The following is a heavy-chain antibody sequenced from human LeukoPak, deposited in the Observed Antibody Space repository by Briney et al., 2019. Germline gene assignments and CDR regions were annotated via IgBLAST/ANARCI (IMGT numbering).Heavy chain of an antibody. CDR3: ARQSTGDYYDSSSYYSPLTV. Sequence: GESLKISCQGSGYLFTSYRIGWVRQMPGKGLEWMGIIYPSDSDTRYSPSFQGQVTISVDKSVSTAYLQWSSLKASDTATYYCARQSTGDYYDSSSYYSPLTVWGKGTTVTVSS. CDR1: GYLFTSYR. D-gene: IGHD3-22*01. CDR2: IYPSDSDT. V-gene: IGHV5-51*01. J-gene: IGHJ6*04.